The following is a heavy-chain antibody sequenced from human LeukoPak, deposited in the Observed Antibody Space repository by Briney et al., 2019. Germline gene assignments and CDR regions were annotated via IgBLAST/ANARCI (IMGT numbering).Heavy chain of an antibody. CDR1: GFTFSSYA. V-gene: IGHV3-23*01. D-gene: IGHD3-10*01. Sequence: GGSLRLSCAASGFTFSSYAMSWVRQAPGKGLEWVSAISGSGGSTYYADSVKGRFTISRDDSKNTLYLQMNSLRVDDTAVYYCAREAGYGMDVWGQGTTVTVSS. J-gene: IGHJ6*02. CDR2: ISGSGGST. CDR3: AREAGYGMDV.